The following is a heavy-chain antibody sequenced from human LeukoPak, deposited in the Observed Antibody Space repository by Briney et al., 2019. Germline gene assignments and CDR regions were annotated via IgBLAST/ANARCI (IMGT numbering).Heavy chain of an antibody. J-gene: IGHJ4*02. V-gene: IGHV1-69*04. D-gene: IGHD2-21*02. CDR3: ARSILCGGDCFNFDY. CDR2: IIPIFGIA. CDR1: GGTFSSYA. Sequence: SVEVSCKASGGTFSSYAISWVRQAPGQGLEWMGRIIPIFGIANYAQKFQGRVTITADKSTSTAYMELNSLRSEDTAVYYCARSILCGGDCFNFDYWGQGTLVTVSS.